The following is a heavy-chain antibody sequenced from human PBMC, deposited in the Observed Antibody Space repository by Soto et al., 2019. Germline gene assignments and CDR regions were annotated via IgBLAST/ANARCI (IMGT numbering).Heavy chain of an antibody. Sequence: QVQLVESGGGVVQPGRSLRLSCAVSGFTLSSYGIHWVRQAPGKGLEWVALISYDGSKKYYADSVKGRFTISRDNSKNTLYLQMDSLRAEDTDVYYCVKGLSVIQEWLIAAHWGQGTQVTVSS. CDR1: GFTLSSYG. D-gene: IGHD5-18*01. J-gene: IGHJ4*02. CDR3: VKGLSVIQEWLIAAH. V-gene: IGHV3-30*18. CDR2: ISYDGSKK.